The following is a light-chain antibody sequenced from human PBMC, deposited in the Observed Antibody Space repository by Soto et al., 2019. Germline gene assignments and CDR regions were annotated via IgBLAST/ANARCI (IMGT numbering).Light chain of an antibody. J-gene: IGLJ3*02. CDR1: RSDVGGYNY. CDR2: EVS. Sequence: QSVLTQPASVSGSPGQSITISCTGTRSDVGGYNYVSWYQQHPGKAPKLMIYEVSNRPSGVSNRFSGSKSGNTASLTISGLRAEDEADYYCNSYTSTSSWVFGGGTQLTVL. V-gene: IGLV2-14*01. CDR3: NSYTSTSSWV.